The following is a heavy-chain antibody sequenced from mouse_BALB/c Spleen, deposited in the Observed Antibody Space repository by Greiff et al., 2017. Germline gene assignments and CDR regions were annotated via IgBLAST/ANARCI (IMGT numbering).Heavy chain of an antibody. CDR2: IDPETGGT. D-gene: IGHD2-3*01. CDR3: TRRGNGYYLYYYAMDY. V-gene: IGHV1-15*01. Sequence: QVHVKQSGAELVRPGASVTLSCKASGYTFTDYEMHWVKQTPVHGLEWIGAIDPETGGTAYNQKFKGKATLTADKSSSTAYMELRSLTSEDSAVYYCTRRGNGYYLYYYAMDYWGQGTSVTVSS. J-gene: IGHJ4*01. CDR1: GYTFTDYE.